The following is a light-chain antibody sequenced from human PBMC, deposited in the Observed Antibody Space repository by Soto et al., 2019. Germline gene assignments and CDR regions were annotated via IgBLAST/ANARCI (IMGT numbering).Light chain of an antibody. CDR3: SSYTNSSTLVL. CDR1: SSDVGGYNF. V-gene: IGLV2-14*01. J-gene: IGLJ2*01. CDR2: EVR. Sequence: QSALTQPASVSGSTGQSITISCTGASSDVGGYNFVSWYQHHPGKAPKLVTYEVRNRPSGVSNRFSASKSGNTASLTIFGLQAEDEAYYYCSSYTNSSTLVLFGGGTKLTV.